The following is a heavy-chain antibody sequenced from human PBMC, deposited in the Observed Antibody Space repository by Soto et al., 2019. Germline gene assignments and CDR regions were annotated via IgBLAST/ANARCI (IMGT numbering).Heavy chain of an antibody. D-gene: IGHD5-12*01. J-gene: IGHJ6*02. V-gene: IGHV5-51*01. CDR1: GYSFTSYW. CDR2: IYPGDSDT. CDR3: ARRSRNSGYDKPLYYYYGMDV. Sequence: GESLKISCKGSGYSFTSYWIGWVRQMPGKGLEWMGIIYPGDSDTRYSPSFQGQVTISAGKSISTAYLQWSSLKASDTAMYYCARRSRNSGYDKPLYYYYGMDVWGQGTTVTVSS.